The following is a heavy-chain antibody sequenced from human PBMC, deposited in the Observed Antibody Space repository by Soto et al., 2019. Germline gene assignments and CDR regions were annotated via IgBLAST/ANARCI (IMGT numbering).Heavy chain of an antibody. V-gene: IGHV4-30-4*08. CDR3: ARLLYYYDSSGYSDY. CDR1: GGSISSGDYY. D-gene: IGHD3-22*01. CDR2: IYYSGST. J-gene: IGHJ4*02. Sequence: PSETLSLTCTVSGGSISSGDYYWSWLRQPPGKGLDWIGYIYYSGSTYYNPSLKSRFTISVDPSKNQFSLKLSSVTAADTAVYYCARLLYYYDSSGYSDYWGQGTPVTVS.